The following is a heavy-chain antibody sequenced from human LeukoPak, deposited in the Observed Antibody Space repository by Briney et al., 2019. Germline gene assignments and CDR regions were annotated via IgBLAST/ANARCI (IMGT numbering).Heavy chain of an antibody. D-gene: IGHD2-15*01. CDR3: ARGPYCSGGSCYYGRGRLPNWFDP. V-gene: IGHV1-8*01. Sequence: ASVKVSCKASGYTFTSYDINWVRQATGQGLEWMGWMNPNSGNTGYAQKFQGRVTMTRNTSISTAYMELSSLRSEDTAVYYCARGPYCSGGSCYYGRGRLPNWFDPWGQGTLVTVSS. J-gene: IGHJ5*02. CDR1: GYTFTSYD. CDR2: MNPNSGNT.